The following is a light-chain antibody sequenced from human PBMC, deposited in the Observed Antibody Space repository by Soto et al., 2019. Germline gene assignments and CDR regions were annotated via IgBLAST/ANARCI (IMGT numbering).Light chain of an antibody. Sequence: QSVLTQPPSASGTPGQRVTISCSGSSSNIGSNALNWYQQLPGTAPKLLIYNNNQRPSGVPDRFSGSKSGTSASLAISGLQSEDEADYYCAVWDDSLIGRVFGGGTKVTV. V-gene: IGLV1-44*01. CDR3: AVWDDSLIGRV. CDR2: NNN. CDR1: SSNIGSNA. J-gene: IGLJ3*02.